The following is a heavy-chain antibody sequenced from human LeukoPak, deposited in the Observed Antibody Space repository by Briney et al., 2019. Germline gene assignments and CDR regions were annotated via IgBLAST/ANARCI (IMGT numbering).Heavy chain of an antibody. CDR3: ARDLLLSAFGEFFDV. V-gene: IGHV3-21*06. CDR1: GFNIGPYA. Sequence: KAGGSLRLSCAASGFNIGPYAMYWVRQGPGRGLEWVASISGSSDFIYYADSVRGRFTISRDNARNSVYLQMNSLTAEDTAVYYCARDLLLSAFGEFFDVWGQGTMLTVSS. CDR2: ISGSSDFI. D-gene: IGHD3-10*01. J-gene: IGHJ3*01.